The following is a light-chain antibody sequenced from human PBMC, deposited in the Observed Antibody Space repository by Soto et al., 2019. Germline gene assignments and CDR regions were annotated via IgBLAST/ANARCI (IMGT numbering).Light chain of an antibody. Sequence: LLTQSPGSLSLSTGERAKLSCSASQSVSNTYVAWYQHIPGQTPRLLIYGASNRATGIKDRFSGSGSGTDFTLTIRRLETEDFAVYYCKKHDSSPWMCGQGTTGDIK. V-gene: IGKV3-20*01. J-gene: IGKJ1*01. CDR2: GAS. CDR3: KKHDSSPWM. CDR1: QSVSNTY.